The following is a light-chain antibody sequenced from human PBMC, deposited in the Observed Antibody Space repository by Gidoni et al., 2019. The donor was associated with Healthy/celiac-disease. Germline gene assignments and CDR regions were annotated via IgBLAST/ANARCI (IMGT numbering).Light chain of an antibody. CDR1: SSDVGGYNY. J-gene: IGLJ2*01. Sequence: QSALTHPASVSGSPGPSITISCPGTSSDVGGYNYVSWYQQHPGKAPKLMIYEVSNRPSGVSNRFSGSKSGNTASLTISGLQAEDEADYYCSSYTSSSPVVFGGGTKLTVL. CDR2: EVS. CDR3: SSYTSSSPVV. V-gene: IGLV2-14*01.